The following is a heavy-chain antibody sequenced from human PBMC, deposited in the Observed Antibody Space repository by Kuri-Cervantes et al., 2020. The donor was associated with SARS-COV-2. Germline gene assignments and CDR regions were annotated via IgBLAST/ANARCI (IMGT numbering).Heavy chain of an antibody. CDR1: GFTFSDYY. Sequence: GGSLRLSCAASGFTFSDYYMSWIRQAPGKGLEWVSYISSSSSYTNYADSVKGRFTISRDNAKNSLYLQMNSLRAEDTAVYYCAKESWYEDSRLGYFDLWGRGTLVTVSS. V-gene: IGHV3-11*05. D-gene: IGHD2-15*01. CDR3: AKESWYEDSRLGYFDL. CDR2: ISSSSSYT. J-gene: IGHJ2*01.